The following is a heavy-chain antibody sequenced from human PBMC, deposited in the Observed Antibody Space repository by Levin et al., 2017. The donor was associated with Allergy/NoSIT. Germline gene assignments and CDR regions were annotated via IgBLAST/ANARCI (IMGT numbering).Heavy chain of an antibody. D-gene: IGHD1-26*01. CDR2: ISYDGSSE. CDR3: AQPFMPWEVTSPALH. J-gene: IGHJ4*02. CDR1: GFTFRSFG. Sequence: GGSLRLSCAASGFTFRSFGMHWVRQAPGKGLEWVAVISYDGSSEYYADSVKGRFTISRENSENTLYLQMNSLRTEDTARYYCAQPFMPWEVTSPALHWGQGTLVTVSS. V-gene: IGHV3-30*18.